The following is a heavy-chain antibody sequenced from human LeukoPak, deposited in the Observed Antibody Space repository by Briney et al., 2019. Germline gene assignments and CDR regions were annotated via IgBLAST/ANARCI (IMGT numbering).Heavy chain of an antibody. Sequence: PGGSLRLSCAAPGFTFSSYSMNWVRQAPGKGLEWVSSISSSSSYIYYADSVKGRFTISRDNAKNSLYLQMNSLRAEDTAVYYCARDRTTIYRYNWNELYYFDYWGQGTLVTVSS. CDR1: GFTFSSYS. CDR2: ISSSSSYI. V-gene: IGHV3-21*01. D-gene: IGHD1-20*01. CDR3: ARDRTTIYRYNWNELYYFDY. J-gene: IGHJ4*02.